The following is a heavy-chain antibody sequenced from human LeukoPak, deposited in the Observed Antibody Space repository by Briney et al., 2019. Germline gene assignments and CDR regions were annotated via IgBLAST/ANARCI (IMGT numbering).Heavy chain of an antibody. J-gene: IGHJ5*02. CDR2: INPNSGGT. Sequence: ASVKVSCKAAGDTFTGYYMFWVRQAPGQGHEWMGRINPNSGGTNYAQKFQGRVTMTRDTSISTAYMELSRLRSDDTAVYYCARGYCSGGSCYSVENWFDPWGQGTLVTVSS. CDR1: GDTFTGYY. D-gene: IGHD2-15*01. CDR3: ARGYCSGGSCYSVENWFDP. V-gene: IGHV1-2*06.